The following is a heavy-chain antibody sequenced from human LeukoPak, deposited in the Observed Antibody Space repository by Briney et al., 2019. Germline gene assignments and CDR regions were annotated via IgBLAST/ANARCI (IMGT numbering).Heavy chain of an antibody. V-gene: IGHV4-34*01. CDR2: INHSGST. Sequence: SETLSLTCAVYGGSFSGYYWSWIRQPPGKGLEWIGEINHSGSTNYNPSPKSRVTISVDTSKNQFSLKLSSVTAADTAVYYCARGVRYGGTRTNWYFDLWGRGTLVTVSS. D-gene: IGHD4-23*01. J-gene: IGHJ2*01. CDR1: GGSFSGYY. CDR3: ARGVRYGGTRTNWYFDL.